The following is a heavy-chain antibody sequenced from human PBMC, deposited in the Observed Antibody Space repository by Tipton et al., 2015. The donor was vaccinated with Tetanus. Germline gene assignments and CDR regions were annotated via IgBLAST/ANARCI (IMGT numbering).Heavy chain of an antibody. D-gene: IGHD3-22*01. CDR1: GGSVSSGSYY. V-gene: IGHV4-61*01. J-gene: IGHJ4*02. Sequence: TLSLTCTVFGGSVSSGSYYWAWIRQPPGKGLEYIGYILYGASTHYNPSLKSRVTISVDSSTSQFSLRLASVTAADTAVYYCACGSGYFDSSYHSPLDFWGRGTLVTVSS. CDR2: ILYGAST. CDR3: ACGSGYFDSSYHSPLDF.